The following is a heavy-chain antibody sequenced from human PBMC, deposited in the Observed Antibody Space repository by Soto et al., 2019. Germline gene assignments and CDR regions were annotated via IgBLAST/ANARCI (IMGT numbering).Heavy chain of an antibody. CDR2: IYHSGST. V-gene: IGHV4-30-2*01. CDR1: GGSISSGGYS. CDR3: AREPMITFGARAYYYGMDV. Sequence: SETLSLTCAVSGGSISSGGYSWSWIRQPPGKGLEWIGYIYHSGSTYYNPSLKSRVTISVDRSKNQFSLKLSSVTGADTAVYYCAREPMITFGARAYYYGMDVWGQGTTVTVSS. J-gene: IGHJ6*02. D-gene: IGHD3-16*01.